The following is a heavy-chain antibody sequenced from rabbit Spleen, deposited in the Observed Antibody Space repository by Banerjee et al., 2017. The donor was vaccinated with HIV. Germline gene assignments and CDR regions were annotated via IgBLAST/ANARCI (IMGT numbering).Heavy chain of an antibody. CDR3: ARDTSSSFSSYGMDL. CDR2: IEGGSSGFT. Sequence: QEQLVESGGGLVQPEGSLTLTCTASGFSFSDSSYMCWVRQAPGKGLEWIACIEGGSSGFTYFASWAKGRFTISKTSSTTVTLQMTSLTAADTATYFCARDTSSSFSSYGMDLWGPGTPRHRL. J-gene: IGHJ6*01. D-gene: IGHD1-1*01. CDR1: GFSFSDSSY. V-gene: IGHV1S45*01.